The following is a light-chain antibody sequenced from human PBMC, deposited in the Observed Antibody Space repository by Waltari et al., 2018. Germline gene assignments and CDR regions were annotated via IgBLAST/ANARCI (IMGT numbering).Light chain of an antibody. V-gene: IGLV2-14*03. J-gene: IGLJ2*01. Sequence: QSALTQPASVSGSPGQSITISCTGSSDDVGRYKFVSWYQQHPGNVPKLLLFDVTDRPSGVSVRFSGSKSGNTASLTISGLQPEDEADYDCSSHTTSSTLVFGGGTRVTVL. CDR1: SDDVGRYKF. CDR3: SSHTTSSTLV. CDR2: DVT.